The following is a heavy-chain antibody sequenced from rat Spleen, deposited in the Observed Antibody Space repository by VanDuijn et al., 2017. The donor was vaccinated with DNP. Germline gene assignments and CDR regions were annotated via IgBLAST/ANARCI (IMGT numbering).Heavy chain of an antibody. CDR3: AREGDYYDGSFLDALDV. CDR2: ITPSGGNT. Sequence: EVQLVESGGGLVQPGRSLKLSCVASGFTFNNHWMTWIRQVPGKGLEWVASITPSGGNTYFPDSVKGRFTISRDNAKNSQYLQMDSLRSEDTATYYCAREGDYYDGSFLDALDVWGQGSSVTVSS. V-gene: IGHV5-31*01. J-gene: IGHJ4*01. D-gene: IGHD1-12*02. CDR1: GFTFNNHW.